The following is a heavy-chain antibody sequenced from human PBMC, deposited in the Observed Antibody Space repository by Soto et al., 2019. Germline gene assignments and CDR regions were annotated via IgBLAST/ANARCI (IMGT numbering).Heavy chain of an antibody. J-gene: IGHJ6*01. CDR3: AALTTLQISGYGTRRYSGMDV. CDR2: IVPLFNTP. Sequence: QVQLVQSGAEVKKPGSSVRVSCKASGDTFSNLNSYTISWVRQGLGQGLEWMGGIVPLFNTPTYARKFQARVTISADKTTNTTYMELTSLTSEDAAVYYCAALTTLQISGYGTRRYSGMDVWGQGTTVAVPS. CDR1: GDTFSNLNSYT. D-gene: IGHD5-12*01. V-gene: IGHV1-69*06.